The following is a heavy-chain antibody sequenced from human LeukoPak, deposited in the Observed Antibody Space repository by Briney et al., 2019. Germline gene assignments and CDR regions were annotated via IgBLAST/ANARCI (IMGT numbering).Heavy chain of an antibody. V-gene: IGHV3-23*01. D-gene: IGHD2-2*01. Sequence: GGSLRLSCAASGFTFSIYAMSWVRQAPGKGLEWVSAISGSGGSTYYADSVKGRFTISRDNSKNTLYLQMNSLRAEDTAVYYCAKDHAPTYCSSTSCRHYYYYGMDVWGQGTTVTVSS. J-gene: IGHJ6*02. CDR3: AKDHAPTYCSSTSCRHYYYYGMDV. CDR1: GFTFSIYA. CDR2: ISGSGGST.